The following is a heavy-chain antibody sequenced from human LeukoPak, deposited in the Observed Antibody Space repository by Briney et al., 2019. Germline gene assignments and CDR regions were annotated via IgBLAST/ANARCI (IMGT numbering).Heavy chain of an antibody. J-gene: IGHJ4*02. V-gene: IGHV1-18*01. D-gene: IGHD3-10*01. CDR2: ISAYNGNT. Sequence: ASVKVSCKASGYTFTSYGISWVQQAPGQGLEWMGWISAYNGNTNYAQKLQGRVTMTTDTSTSTAYMELRSLRSDDTAVYYCARDPSDYYGSGSYDYWGQGTLVTVSS. CDR1: GYTFTSYG. CDR3: ARDPSDYYGSGSYDY.